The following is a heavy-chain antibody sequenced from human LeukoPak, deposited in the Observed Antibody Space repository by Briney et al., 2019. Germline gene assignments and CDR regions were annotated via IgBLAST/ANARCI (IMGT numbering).Heavy chain of an antibody. CDR1: GGTFSSYA. Sequence: ASVKVSCKASGGTFSSYAISWVRQAPGQGLEWMGRIIPILGIANYAQKFQGRVTITADKSTSTAYMELSSLRSEDTAVYYCARPIHSTYLFFDYWGRGTLVTVSS. J-gene: IGHJ4*02. D-gene: IGHD2-21*01. CDR2: IIPILGIA. CDR3: ARPIHSTYLFFDY. V-gene: IGHV1-69*04.